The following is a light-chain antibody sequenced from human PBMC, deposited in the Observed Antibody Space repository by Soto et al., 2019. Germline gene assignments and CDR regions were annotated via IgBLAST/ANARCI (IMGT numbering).Light chain of an antibody. CDR2: KAS. CDR3: QQYDTNSS. CDR1: QSINIW. J-gene: IGKJ2*01. V-gene: IGKV1-5*03. Sequence: DIQMTQSPSTLSASVGDRVTITCRASQSINIWLAWYQQKPGKAPKLLIYKASSLKSGVPSRFSGSVSGTEFTLTISSLQPDDFATYYCQQYDTNSSFGQGTKLEIK.